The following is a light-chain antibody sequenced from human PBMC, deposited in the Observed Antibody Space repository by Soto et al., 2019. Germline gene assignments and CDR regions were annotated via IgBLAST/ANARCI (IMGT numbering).Light chain of an antibody. CDR3: QSYGSSLSAYV. J-gene: IGLJ1*01. V-gene: IGLV1-40*01. CDR1: SSNIGAGYD. Sequence: QSVLTQPPSVSGAPGQRVTISCTGSSSNIGAGYDVHWYQQLPGTAPKLLIFRNNNRSSGVPDRFSGSKSGTSASLAITGLQAEDEADYYCQSYGSSLSAYVFATGTKVTVL. CDR2: RNN.